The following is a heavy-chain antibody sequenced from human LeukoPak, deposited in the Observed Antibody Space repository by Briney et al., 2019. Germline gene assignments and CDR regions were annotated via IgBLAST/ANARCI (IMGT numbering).Heavy chain of an antibody. Sequence: SETLSLTCTVSGASISTYYWSWIRQPPGKGLEWIGYIYDSGSTNYNPSLKSRVTISVDTSKNQFSLKLSSVTAADTAVYYCARLSKIAAVLIDYWGQGTLVTVSS. CDR3: ARLSKIAAVLIDY. D-gene: IGHD6-13*01. CDR1: GASISTYY. V-gene: IGHV4-59*01. J-gene: IGHJ4*02. CDR2: IYDSGST.